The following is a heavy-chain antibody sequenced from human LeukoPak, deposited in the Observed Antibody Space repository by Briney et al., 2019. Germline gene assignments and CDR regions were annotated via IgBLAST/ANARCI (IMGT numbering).Heavy chain of an antibody. J-gene: IGHJ4*02. CDR3: ARLPRTNYYDSSGYPPFDY. D-gene: IGHD3-22*01. Sequence: SETLSLTCTVSGGSISSSSYYWGWIRQPPGKGLEWIGSIYYSGSTYYNPSLKSRVTISVDTSKNQFSLKLSSVTAADTAVYYCARLPRTNYYDSSGYPPFDYWGQGTLVTVSS. CDR1: GGSISSSSYY. CDR2: IYYSGST. V-gene: IGHV4-39*07.